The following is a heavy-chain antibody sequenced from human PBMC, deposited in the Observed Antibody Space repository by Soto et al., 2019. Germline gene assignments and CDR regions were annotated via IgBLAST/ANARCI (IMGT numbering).Heavy chain of an antibody. V-gene: IGHV4-39*01. CDR3: ARPPSSSWYGNWFDP. D-gene: IGHD6-13*01. CDR2: IYYRGST. J-gene: IGHJ5*02. Sequence: SETLSLTCTVSAGSISSYYWSWIRQPPGKGLEWIGSIYYRGSTYYNPSLQSRVTISVDTSKNQFSLKLTSVTAADTAVYYCARPPSSSWYGNWFDPWGQGTLVTVSS. CDR1: AGSISSYY.